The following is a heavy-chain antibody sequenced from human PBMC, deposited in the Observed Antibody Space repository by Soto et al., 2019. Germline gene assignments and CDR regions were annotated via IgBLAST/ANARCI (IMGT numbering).Heavy chain of an antibody. CDR1: GFTFSSYW. V-gene: IGHV3-74*01. D-gene: IGHD2-21*02. CDR3: ARKHIVVVTADDAFDI. Sequence: EVQLVESGGGLVQPGGSLRLSCAASGFTFSSYWMHWVRQAPGKGLVWVSRINSDGSSTSYADSVKGRFTISRDNAKNTLYLQMNSLRAEDTAVYYCARKHIVVVTADDAFDIWGQGTMVTVSS. J-gene: IGHJ3*02. CDR2: INSDGSST.